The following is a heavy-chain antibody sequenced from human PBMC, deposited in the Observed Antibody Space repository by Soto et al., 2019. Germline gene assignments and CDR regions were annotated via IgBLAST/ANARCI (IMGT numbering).Heavy chain of an antibody. CDR3: AHSVVAGLGYYFDY. Sequence: QITLKESGPTLVKPTQTLTLTCTFSGFSLSSTRVAVGWIRQPPGKALEWLALIYWDDDKGYSPFLKSRLTITTDPSKNQVVLRMPTMVPVDTATYYCAHSVVAGLGYYFDYWGQGTLVTVSS. D-gene: IGHD6-19*01. CDR2: IYWDDDK. CDR1: GFSLSSTRVA. V-gene: IGHV2-5*02. J-gene: IGHJ4*02.